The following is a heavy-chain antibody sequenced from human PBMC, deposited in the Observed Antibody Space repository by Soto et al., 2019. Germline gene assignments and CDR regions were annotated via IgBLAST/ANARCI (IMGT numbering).Heavy chain of an antibody. CDR2: IYWNDDK. CDR3: AHRSSMTTVTTYDY. V-gene: IGHV2-5*01. D-gene: IGHD4-17*01. J-gene: IGHJ4*02. Sequence: QITLKESGPTLVNPTQTLTLTCTFSGFSLSTSGVGVGWIRQPPGKALEWLALIYWNDDKRYSPSLKSRLTITKDTSKNQVVLTMTNMDPVDTATYYCAHRSSMTTVTTYDYWGQGTLVTVSS. CDR1: GFSLSTSGVG.